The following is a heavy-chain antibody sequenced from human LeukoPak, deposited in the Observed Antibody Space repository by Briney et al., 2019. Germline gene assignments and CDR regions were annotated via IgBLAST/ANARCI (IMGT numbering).Heavy chain of an antibody. V-gene: IGHV4-4*07. D-gene: IGHD6-19*01. CDR3: ARTVAGQGYYYYYMDV. Sequence: ASQTLSLTCTVSGGSISSYYWSWIRQPAGKGLELIGRIYTSGSTNYNPSLKSRVTMSVDTSKNQFSLKLSSVTAADTAVYYCARTVAGQGYYYYYMDVWGKGTTVTVSS. CDR1: GGSISSYY. J-gene: IGHJ6*03. CDR2: IYTSGST.